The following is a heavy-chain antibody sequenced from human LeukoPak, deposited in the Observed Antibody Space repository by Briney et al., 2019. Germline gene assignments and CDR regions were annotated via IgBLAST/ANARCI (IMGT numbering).Heavy chain of an antibody. CDR3: AKAGYSSSWYGDY. CDR1: GFTFSSYG. Sequence: GGSLGLSCAASGFTFSSYGMHWVRQAPGKGLEWVAVISYDGSNKYYADSVKGRFTISRDNSKNTLYLQMNSLRAEDTAVYYCAKAGYSSSWYGDYWGQGTLVTVSS. CDR2: ISYDGSNK. V-gene: IGHV3-30*18. J-gene: IGHJ4*02. D-gene: IGHD6-13*01.